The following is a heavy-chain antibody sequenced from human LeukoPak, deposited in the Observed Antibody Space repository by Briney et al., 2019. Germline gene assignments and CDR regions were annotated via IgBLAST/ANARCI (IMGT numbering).Heavy chain of an antibody. CDR1: GFTFSSYA. J-gene: IGHJ4*02. CDR2: ISSNGGST. Sequence: GGSLRLSCSASGFTFSSYAMDWVRQAPGKGLEYVSTISSNGGSTYYADSVKGRFTISRDDSKSTLYLRMSSLRAEDTAVYYCVKEGDYGYYFDYWGQGTLVTVSS. V-gene: IGHV3-64D*06. D-gene: IGHD3-16*01. CDR3: VKEGDYGYYFDY.